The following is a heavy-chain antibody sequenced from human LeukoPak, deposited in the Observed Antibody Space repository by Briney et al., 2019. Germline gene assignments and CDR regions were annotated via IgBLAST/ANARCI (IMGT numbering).Heavy chain of an antibody. CDR3: ARAVDVYTYGYAY. J-gene: IGHJ4*02. Sequence: PGGSLRLSCAAFGFTFNRHGFYWVRQTPGKGLEWVAVIWFDGSKKYYGDSVKGRFIISRDNSKNTVYLQMDSLRVEDTAVYYCARAVDVYTYGYAYWGQGTLVTVSS. D-gene: IGHD5-18*01. CDR1: GFTFNRHG. V-gene: IGHV3-33*07. CDR2: IWFDGSKK.